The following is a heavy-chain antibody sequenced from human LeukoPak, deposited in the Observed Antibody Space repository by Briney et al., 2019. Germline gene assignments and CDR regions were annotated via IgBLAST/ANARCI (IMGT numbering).Heavy chain of an antibody. J-gene: IGHJ4*02. CDR2: IGPTGSDR. CDR3: ATETNGRDYDY. Sequence: PGGSLRLSCTASGLTFSTCGFNWVRQAPGKGLEWVASIGPTGSDRYHADSIKGRFTISRDNANNFLYLQMNSLRAEDTAVYYCATETNGRDYDYWGQGTLLTVSS. D-gene: IGHD1-14*01. V-gene: IGHV3-21*06. CDR1: GLTFSTCG.